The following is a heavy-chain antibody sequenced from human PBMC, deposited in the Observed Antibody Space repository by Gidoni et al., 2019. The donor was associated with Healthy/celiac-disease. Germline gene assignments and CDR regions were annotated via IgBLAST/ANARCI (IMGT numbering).Heavy chain of an antibody. V-gene: IGHV4-39*01. CDR2: IYYSGST. CDR1: GASISSRSCY. D-gene: IGHD3-22*01. Sequence: QLQLQESGPGLVKPSETLSLTCTVSGASISSRSCYWGWIRQPPGKGLEWIGSIYYSGSTYYNPSLKSRVTISVDTSKNQFSLKLSSVTAADTAVYYCARHEAVVPYWGQGTLVTVSS. J-gene: IGHJ4*02. CDR3: ARHEAVVPY.